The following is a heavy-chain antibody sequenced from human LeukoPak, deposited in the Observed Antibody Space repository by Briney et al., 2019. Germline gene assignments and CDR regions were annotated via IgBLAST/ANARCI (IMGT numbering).Heavy chain of an antibody. Sequence: SETLSLTCTVSGGSITTYYRSWVRQPAGKGLEWVGRIYTSGSANYNPSLKSRVSMSVDTSKNQFSLKLSSVTAADTAVYYCAKSITMPPNSYYGMDVWGQGTTVTVSS. V-gene: IGHV4-4*07. J-gene: IGHJ6*02. D-gene: IGHD3-10*01. CDR2: IYTSGSA. CDR1: GGSITTYY. CDR3: AKSITMPPNSYYGMDV.